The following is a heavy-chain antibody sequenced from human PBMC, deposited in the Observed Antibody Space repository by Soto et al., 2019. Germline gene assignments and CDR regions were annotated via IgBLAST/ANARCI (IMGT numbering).Heavy chain of an antibody. CDR2: IKSKTDGGTT. CDR3: TARDAEGIAAADAPPYYYYGMDV. CDR1: GFTFSNAW. J-gene: IGHJ6*02. Sequence: RRLSCAASGFTFSNAWMSWVRQAPGKGLEWXGRIKSKTDGGTTDYAAPVKGRFTISRDDSKNTLYLQMNSLKTEDTAVYYCTARDAEGIAAADAPPYYYYGMDVWGQGTTVTVSS. D-gene: IGHD6-13*01. V-gene: IGHV3-15*01.